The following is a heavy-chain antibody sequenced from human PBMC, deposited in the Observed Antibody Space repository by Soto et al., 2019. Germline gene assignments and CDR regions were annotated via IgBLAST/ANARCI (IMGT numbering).Heavy chain of an antibody. CDR3: ARDLDYYDSSGYGDAFDT. V-gene: IGHV3-30-3*01. CDR2: ISYDGSNK. Sequence: GGSLRLSCAASGFTFSSYSMHWVRQAPGKGLEWVAVISYDGSNKYYADSVKGRFTISRDNSKNTLYLQMNSLRAEDTAVYYCARDLDYYDSSGYGDAFDTWGQGTMVTVSS. CDR1: GFTFSSYS. D-gene: IGHD3-22*01. J-gene: IGHJ3*02.